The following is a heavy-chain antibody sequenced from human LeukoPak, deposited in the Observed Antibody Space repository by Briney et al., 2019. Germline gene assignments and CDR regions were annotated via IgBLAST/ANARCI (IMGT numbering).Heavy chain of an antibody. J-gene: IGHJ4*02. V-gene: IGHV3-21*01. D-gene: IGHD3-22*01. CDR2: ISSSSSYI. CDR1: GFTFSSYS. CDR3: ARSSGYSFDY. Sequence: PGGSLRLSCAVSGFTFSSYSMNWVRQAPGKGLEWVSYISSSSSYIYYADSVKGRFTISRDNAKNSLYLQMNSLRAEDMAVYYCARSSGYSFDYWGQGTLVTVSS.